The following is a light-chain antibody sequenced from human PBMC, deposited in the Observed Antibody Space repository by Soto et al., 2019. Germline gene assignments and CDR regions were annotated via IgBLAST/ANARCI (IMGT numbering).Light chain of an antibody. Sequence: DIQMTQSTSSLSASVGDRVTITCQASDDISNYLNWYQQKPGKAPKVLIYDASHLESGVPSRFSGGGSGTEFTFTISSLQAEDIATYYCQQYANLPLTFGPGTKVDIK. J-gene: IGKJ3*01. CDR2: DAS. CDR3: QQYANLPLT. CDR1: DDISNY. V-gene: IGKV1-33*01.